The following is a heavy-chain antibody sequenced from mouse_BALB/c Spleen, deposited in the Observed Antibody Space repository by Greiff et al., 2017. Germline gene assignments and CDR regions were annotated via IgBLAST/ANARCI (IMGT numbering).Heavy chain of an antibody. CDR1: GYTFTSYW. CDR3: ARPYYDYDVWFAY. J-gene: IGHJ3*01. D-gene: IGHD2-4*01. CDR2: INPSTGYT. V-gene: IGHV1-7*01. Sequence: VQLQESGAELAKPGASVKMSCKASGYTFTSYWMHWVKQRPGQGLEWIGYINPSTGYTEYNQKFKDKATLTADKSSSTAYMQLSSLTSEDSAVYYCARPYYDYDVWFAYWGQGTLVTVSA.